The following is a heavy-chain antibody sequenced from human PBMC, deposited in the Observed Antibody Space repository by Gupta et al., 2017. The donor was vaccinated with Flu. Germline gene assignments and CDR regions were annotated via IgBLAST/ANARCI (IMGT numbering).Heavy chain of an antibody. J-gene: IGHJ6*02. V-gene: IGHV3-23*01. Sequence: EVQLLESGGGLVQPGGSLRLSCAASGFTFSSYAMSWVRPAPGKGLEWVSAISGSGGSTYYADSVKGRFTISRDNSKKTLYLQMNSLRAEDTAVYYCAKAQHTAMVMFYYGMDVWGQGTTVTVSS. CDR3: AKAQHTAMVMFYYGMDV. CDR2: ISGSGGST. CDR1: GFTFSSYA. D-gene: IGHD5-18*01.